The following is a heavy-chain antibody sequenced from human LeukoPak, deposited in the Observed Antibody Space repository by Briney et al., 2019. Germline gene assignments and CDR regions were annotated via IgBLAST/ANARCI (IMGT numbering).Heavy chain of an antibody. V-gene: IGHV4-39*07. D-gene: IGHD3-10*01. CDR1: NGSISSGAYY. Sequence: SETLSLTCTVSNGSISSGAYYWSWIRQPPGKGLEWIGSIYYSGSTYYNPSLKSRVTISVDTSKNQFSLKLSSVTAADTAVYYCARDVLGYYGSDGEAFDIWGQGTMVTVSS. CDR2: IYYSGST. CDR3: ARDVLGYYGSDGEAFDI. J-gene: IGHJ3*02.